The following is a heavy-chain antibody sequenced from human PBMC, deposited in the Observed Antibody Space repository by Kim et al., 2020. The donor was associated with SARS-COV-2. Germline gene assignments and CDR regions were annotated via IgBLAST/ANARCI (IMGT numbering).Heavy chain of an antibody. CDR3: ARDRGSYNRYDAFDI. D-gene: IGHD1-26*01. Sequence: DSVEGRFTISRDNSKNTLYLQMNSMRAEDTAVYYCARDRGSYNRYDAFDIWGQGTMVTVSS. V-gene: IGHV3-53*01. J-gene: IGHJ3*02.